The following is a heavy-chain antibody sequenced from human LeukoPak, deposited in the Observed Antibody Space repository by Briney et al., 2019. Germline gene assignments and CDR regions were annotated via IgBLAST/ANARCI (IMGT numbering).Heavy chain of an antibody. D-gene: IGHD3-9*01. CDR1: GGSVSSGSYY. V-gene: IGHV4-61*01. J-gene: IGHJ4*02. CDR3: ARGFDRETYYFDY. Sequence: SETLSLTCTVSGGSVSSGSYYWSWIRQPPGKGLEWIGYIYYSGSTNYNPSLKSRVTISVDTYKNQFSLKLSSVTAADTAVYYCARGFDRETYYFDYWGQGTLVTVSS. CDR2: IYYSGST.